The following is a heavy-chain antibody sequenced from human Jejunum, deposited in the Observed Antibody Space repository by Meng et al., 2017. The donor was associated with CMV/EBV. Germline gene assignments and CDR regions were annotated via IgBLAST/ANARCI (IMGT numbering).Heavy chain of an antibody. V-gene: IGHV1-69*02. CDR2: VIPILNMA. Sequence: TFNTSTFSWVRQAPGQGLEWMGRVIPILNMADSAQNFQGRVTIIADRSTSTVYLELTSLRSDDTAVYYCATSTATTSNYRRVWNLWGQGTEVTVSS. CDR3: ATSTATTSNYRRVWNL. CDR1: TFNTST. D-gene: IGHD1-1*01. J-gene: IGHJ4*02.